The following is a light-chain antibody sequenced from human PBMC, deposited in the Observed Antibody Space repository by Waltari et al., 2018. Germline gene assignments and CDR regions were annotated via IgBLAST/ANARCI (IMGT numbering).Light chain of an antibody. V-gene: IGLV3-25*03. J-gene: IGLJ2*01. CDR1: ALPRLA. Sequence: SYELTQTLSVSVSPGQTARRTCSGDALPRLAAYWYQQSPGQAPMLMIYQDTQRPSEIPERFSGSSSGTTVPLTISEVQAEDEADYYCQSADGSGTYVVFGGGTKLTVL. CDR2: QDT. CDR3: QSADGSGTYVV.